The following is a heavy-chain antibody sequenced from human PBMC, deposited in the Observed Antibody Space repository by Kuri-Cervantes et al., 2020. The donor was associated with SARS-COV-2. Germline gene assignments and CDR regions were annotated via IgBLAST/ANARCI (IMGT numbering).Heavy chain of an antibody. CDR2: IGGSGGNT. CDR3: AKAGGIEIPAATNWFDP. D-gene: IGHD2-2*01. Sequence: GGSLRLSCAASRFTFNNYAMSWVRQAPGKGLEWVSGIGGSGGNTYYADSVKGRFTISRDNSKNTLYLQMTSLSAGDTAIYYCAKAGGIEIPAATNWFDPWGQGTLVTVSS. V-gene: IGHV3-23*01. CDR1: RFTFNNYA. J-gene: IGHJ5*02.